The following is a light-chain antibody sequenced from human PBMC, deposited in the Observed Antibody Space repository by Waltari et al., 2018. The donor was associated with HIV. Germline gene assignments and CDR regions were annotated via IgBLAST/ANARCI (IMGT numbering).Light chain of an antibody. CDR2: QDN. CDR3: QAWDSSTVL. J-gene: IGLJ2*01. CDR1: PLGDID. V-gene: IGLV3-1*01. Sequence: SYELTQPPSVSVSPGRTASIPRSGDPLGDIDACWYQHRPGQSPVLVIYQDNMRPLGIPERFSGSKSGNTATLTISGTQAMDEADYFCQAWDSSTVLFGGGTKVTVL.